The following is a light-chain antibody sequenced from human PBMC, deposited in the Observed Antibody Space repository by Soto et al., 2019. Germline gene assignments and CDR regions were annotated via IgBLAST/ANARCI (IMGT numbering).Light chain of an antibody. J-gene: IGKJ1*01. CDR1: QSVSNNY. Sequence: EIVLTQSTGTLSLSPGERATLSCRASQSVSNNYLAWYQQKPGRAPRLVLSGASSRATGIPDRFSGSGSGTDVMHTISRLEREYFAVYYCQQYGTTPWTFGQGTNVEFK. CDR2: GAS. CDR3: QQYGTTPWT. V-gene: IGKV3-20*01.